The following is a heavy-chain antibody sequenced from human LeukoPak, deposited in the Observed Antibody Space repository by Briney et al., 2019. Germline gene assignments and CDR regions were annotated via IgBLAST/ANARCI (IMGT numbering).Heavy chain of an antibody. D-gene: IGHD6-19*01. Sequence: GGSLRLSCAASGFTFSSYGMHWVRQAPGKGLEWVAVISYDGSNKYYADSVKGRFTTSRDNSKNTLYLQMNSLRAEDTAVYYCATSGWYPYGMDVWGQGTTVTVSS. V-gene: IGHV3-30*19. CDR1: GFTFSSYG. CDR2: ISYDGSNK. J-gene: IGHJ6*02. CDR3: ATSGWYPYGMDV.